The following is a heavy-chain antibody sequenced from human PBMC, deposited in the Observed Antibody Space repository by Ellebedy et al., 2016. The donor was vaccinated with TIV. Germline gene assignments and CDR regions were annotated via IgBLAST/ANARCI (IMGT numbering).Heavy chain of an antibody. Sequence: SETLSLTCTVSGGSISSGGYYWSWIRQHPGKGLEWIGYIYYSGSTYYNPSLKSRVTISVDTSKNQFSLKLSSVTAADTAVYYCARDNNYGDHRYYFDYWGQGTLVTVSS. V-gene: IGHV4-31*03. CDR2: IYYSGST. CDR1: GGSISSGGYY. D-gene: IGHD4-17*01. J-gene: IGHJ4*02. CDR3: ARDNNYGDHRYYFDY.